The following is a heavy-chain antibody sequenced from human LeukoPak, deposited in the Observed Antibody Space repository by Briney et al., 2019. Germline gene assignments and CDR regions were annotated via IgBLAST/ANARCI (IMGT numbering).Heavy chain of an antibody. J-gene: IGHJ2*01. D-gene: IGHD5-24*01. CDR3: ASGFGYNYWYFDL. CDR1: GFTFSSYA. Sequence: GGSLRLSCAASGFTFSSYAISWVRQAPGQGLEWMGGIIPIFGTANYAQKFQGRVTITADKSTSTAYMELSSLRSEDTAVYYCASGFGYNYWYFDLWGRGTLVTVSS. CDR2: IIPIFGTA. V-gene: IGHV1-69*06.